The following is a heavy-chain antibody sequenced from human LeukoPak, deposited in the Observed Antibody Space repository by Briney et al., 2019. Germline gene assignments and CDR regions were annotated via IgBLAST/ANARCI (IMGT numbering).Heavy chain of an antibody. CDR2: IYTSGST. Sequence: SETLSLTCTVSGGSISSCYWSWIRQPAGKGLEWIGRIYTSGSTNYNPSLKSRVTMSVDTSKNQFSLKLSSVTAADTAVYYCARLLRHYGSGSYYLNYYYYMDVWGKGTTVTVSS. D-gene: IGHD3-10*01. CDR3: ARLLRHYGSGSYYLNYYYYMDV. CDR1: GGSISSCY. J-gene: IGHJ6*03. V-gene: IGHV4-4*07.